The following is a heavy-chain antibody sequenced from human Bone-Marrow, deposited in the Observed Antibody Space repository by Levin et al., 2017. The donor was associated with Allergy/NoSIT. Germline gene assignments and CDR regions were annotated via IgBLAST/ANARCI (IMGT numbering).Heavy chain of an antibody. D-gene: IGHD3-10*01. V-gene: IGHV3-30*19. CDR3: ARGSGTAYYNDMDV. J-gene: IGHJ6*02. CDR2: ISYDGSKT. CDR1: GFSFSIFA. Sequence: GESLKISCAASGFSFSIFAMHWVRQAPGKGLEWVAIISYDGSKTYYTDSVKGRFTLSRDNPKGTLDLQMNSLRADDTAVYYCARGSGTAYYNDMDVWGQGTTVTVSS.